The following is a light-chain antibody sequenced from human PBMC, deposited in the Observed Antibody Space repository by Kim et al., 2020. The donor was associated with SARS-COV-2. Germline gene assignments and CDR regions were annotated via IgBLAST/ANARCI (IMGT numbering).Light chain of an antibody. Sequence: VAPGQTASITCSGDKLGDKYACWYQQKPGQSPVLVIYQDSKRPSGIPERFSGSNSGNTATLTISGTQAMDEADYYCQAWDSSTQVFGTGTKVTVL. V-gene: IGLV3-1*01. CDR1: KLGDKY. CDR2: QDS. J-gene: IGLJ1*01. CDR3: QAWDSSTQV.